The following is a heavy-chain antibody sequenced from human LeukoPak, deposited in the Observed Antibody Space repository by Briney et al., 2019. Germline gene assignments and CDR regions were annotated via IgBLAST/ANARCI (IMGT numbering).Heavy chain of an antibody. CDR1: GFTFSSYA. Sequence: GGSLRLSCAAPGFTFSSYAMSWVRQAPGKGLEWVSAISGSGGSTYYADSVKGRFTISRDNSKNTLYLQMNSLRAEDTAVYYCAKDSIHDSSGYPQYYFDYWGQGTLVTVSS. CDR2: ISGSGGST. J-gene: IGHJ4*02. CDR3: AKDSIHDSSGYPQYYFDY. V-gene: IGHV3-23*01. D-gene: IGHD3-22*01.